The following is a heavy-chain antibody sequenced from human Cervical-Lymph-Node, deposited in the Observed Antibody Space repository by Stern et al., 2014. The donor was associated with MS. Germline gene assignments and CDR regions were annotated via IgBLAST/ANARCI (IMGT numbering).Heavy chain of an antibody. D-gene: IGHD3-22*01. CDR2: TNYSGTT. CDR3: ARWAYSSGWYNWFDP. J-gene: IGHJ5*02. V-gene: IGHV4-39*01. Sequence: QVQLVESGPGLVKPSETLSLTCTVSGGSISSSSYYWGWIRQPPGKGLEWIGSTNYSGTTYSNPSLKRRVTISEDTPKNQFSLKLSSVTAADTAVYYCARWAYSSGWYNWFDPWGQGTLVTVSS. CDR1: GGSISSSSYY.